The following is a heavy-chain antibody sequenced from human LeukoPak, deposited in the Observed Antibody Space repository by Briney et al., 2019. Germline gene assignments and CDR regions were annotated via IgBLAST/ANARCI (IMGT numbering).Heavy chain of an antibody. Sequence: GESLKISCKGSGYSFTNYWIGWVRQMPGKGLEWMGIIYPGDSDTRYSPSFQGQVTISVDKSISTAYLQWSSLKASGTAVYYCARQYSGSYPGAFDIWGQGTMVTVSS. CDR1: GYSFTNYW. CDR3: ARQYSGSYPGAFDI. CDR2: IYPGDSDT. V-gene: IGHV5-51*01. D-gene: IGHD1-26*01. J-gene: IGHJ3*02.